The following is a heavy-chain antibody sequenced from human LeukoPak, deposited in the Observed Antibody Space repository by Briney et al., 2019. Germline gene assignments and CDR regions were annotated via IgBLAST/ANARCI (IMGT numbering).Heavy chain of an antibody. CDR2: IYYSGST. CDR3: ARDYSGSSLNWFDP. Sequence: SETLSLTCTVSGDFISSYYGSWIRQPPEKGLEWIGYIYYSGSTNYNPSLKRRVTISVDTSKNQFSLKLSSVTAADTAVYYCARDYSGSSLNWFDPWGQGTLVTVSS. J-gene: IGHJ5*02. CDR1: GDFISSYY. V-gene: IGHV4-59*08. D-gene: IGHD1-26*01.